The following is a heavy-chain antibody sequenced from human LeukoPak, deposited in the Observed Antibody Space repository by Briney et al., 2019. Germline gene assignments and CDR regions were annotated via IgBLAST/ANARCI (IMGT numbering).Heavy chain of an antibody. V-gene: IGHV4-59*01. CDR2: IYYGGST. CDR3: ARATNYYYYGMDV. CDR1: GGSISSYY. J-gene: IGHJ6*02. Sequence: PSETLSLTCTVSGGSISSYYWSWIRQPPGKGLEWIGYIYYGGSTNYNPSLKSRVTISVDTSKNQFSLKLSSVTAADTAVYYCARATNYYYYGMDVWGQGTTVTVSS.